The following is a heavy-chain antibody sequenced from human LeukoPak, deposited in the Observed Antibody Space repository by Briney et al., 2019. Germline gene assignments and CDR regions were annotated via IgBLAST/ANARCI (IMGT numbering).Heavy chain of an antibody. D-gene: IGHD1-26*01. J-gene: IGHJ4*02. V-gene: IGHV4-61*02. CDR2: IYTSGST. CDR3: ARGSGSYYES. Sequence: SQTLSLTCTVSGGSISSGSYYWSWIRQPAGKGLEWIGRIYTSGSTNYNPSLKSRVTISVDTSKNQFSLKLSSVTATDTAVYYCARGSGSYYESWGQGTLVTVSS. CDR1: GGSISSGSYY.